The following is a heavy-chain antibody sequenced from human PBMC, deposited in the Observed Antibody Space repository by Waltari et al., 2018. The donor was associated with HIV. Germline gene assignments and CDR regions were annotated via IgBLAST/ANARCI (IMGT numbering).Heavy chain of an antibody. Sequence: QVQLQESGPGLAKPAETLSLTCSVSGGSISSYYWTWIRQPAGKGLGWIGRIYTSGSTNSNPSLKSRVTMSVDASKNQFSLKLISVTAADTAVYYCARERIFDYDYVWGSEGGAFDIWGQGTMVTVSS. CDR3: ARERIFDYDYVWGSEGGAFDI. CDR2: IYTSGST. CDR1: GGSISSYY. D-gene: IGHD3-16*01. V-gene: IGHV4-4*07. J-gene: IGHJ3*02.